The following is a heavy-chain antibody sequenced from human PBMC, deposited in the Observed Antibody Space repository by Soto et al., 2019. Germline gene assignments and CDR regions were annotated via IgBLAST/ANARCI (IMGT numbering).Heavy chain of an antibody. V-gene: IGHV3-48*02. CDR3: VRGGATIFDY. CDR1: GFTFTSYS. J-gene: IGHJ4*02. CDR2: ISSSSTI. D-gene: IGHD1-26*01. Sequence: PVGSLRLSCAASGFTFTSYSMNWVRQAPGKGLEWVSYISSSSTIYYADSMKGRFTISRDHAKNSLYLQVNSLRDEDTAVYYCVRGGATIFDYWGRGTLVNVSS.